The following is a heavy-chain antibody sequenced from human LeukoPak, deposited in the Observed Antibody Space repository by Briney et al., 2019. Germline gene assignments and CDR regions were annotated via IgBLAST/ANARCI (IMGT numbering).Heavy chain of an antibody. V-gene: IGHV1-2*02. CDR1: GYTFTGYY. CDR2: INPNSGGT. Sequence: ASVKVSCKASGYTFTGYYMHWVRQAPGQGLEWMGWINPNSGGTNYAQKFQGRVTMTRNTSVSTAYMELSSLRSDDTAVYYCARGPAVNDSGTPPFDYWGQGTLVTVSS. D-gene: IGHD3-10*01. CDR3: ARGPAVNDSGTPPFDY. J-gene: IGHJ4*02.